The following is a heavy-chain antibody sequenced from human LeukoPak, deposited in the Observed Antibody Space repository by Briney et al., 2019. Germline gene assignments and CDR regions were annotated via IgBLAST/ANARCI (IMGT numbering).Heavy chain of an antibody. CDR3: ARAVELAI. CDR2: IKSDGSST. CDR1: GFTFSTYW. V-gene: IGHV3-74*01. Sequence: GGSLRLSCAASGFTFSTYWMHWVRQAPGKGLVWVSRIKSDGSSTNYADSVKGRFTISRDNAKNTLYLQMNSLRAEDTAVYYCARAVELAIWGQGTLVTVSS. J-gene: IGHJ4*02. D-gene: IGHD5-24*01.